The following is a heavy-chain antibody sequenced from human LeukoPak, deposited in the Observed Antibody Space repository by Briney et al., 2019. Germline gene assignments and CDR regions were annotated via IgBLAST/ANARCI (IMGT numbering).Heavy chain of an antibody. CDR1: GFTFSSYS. D-gene: IGHD1-7*01. Sequence: GGSLRLSCAASGFTFSSYSMNWVRQAPGKGLEWVSSISSSSSYIYYADSVKGRFTISRDNSKNTLYLQMSSLRAEDTAVYYCAKDERNWNYNLASQTYDWGQGTLVTVSS. V-gene: IGHV3-21*04. CDR2: ISSSSSYI. J-gene: IGHJ4*02. CDR3: AKDERNWNYNLASQTYD.